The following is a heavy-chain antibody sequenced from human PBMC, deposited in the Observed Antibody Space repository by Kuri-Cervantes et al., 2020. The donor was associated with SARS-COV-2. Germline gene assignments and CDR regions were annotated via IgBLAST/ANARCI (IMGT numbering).Heavy chain of an antibody. J-gene: IGHJ6*02. Sequence: SETLSLTCTVSGGSISSYYWSWIRQSPSRGLEWLGRTYYRSKWYNDYAVSVKSRITINPDTSKNQFSLKLSSVTAADTAVYYCARGRSTRWSPIVVVPAAIKVSVPMDVWGQGTTVTVSS. V-gene: IGHV6-1*01. CDR3: ARGRSTRWSPIVVVPAAIKVSVPMDV. CDR1: GGSISSYY. CDR2: TYYRSKWYN. D-gene: IGHD2-2*02.